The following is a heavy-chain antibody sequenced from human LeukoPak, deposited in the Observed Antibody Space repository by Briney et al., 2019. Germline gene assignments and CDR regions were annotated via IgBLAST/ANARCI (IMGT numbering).Heavy chain of an antibody. Sequence: KPSEPLFLTCAVDGGSFSGYYWSWIRQPPGKGLEWIGEINHSGSTNYNPSLKSRVTISVDTSKNQFSLKLSSVNAEDRDAYYCAGGRYSRGSIDYWGQGTLVTVSS. V-gene: IGHV4-34*01. CDR1: GGSFSGYY. CDR3: AGGRYSRGSIDY. D-gene: IGHD6-19*01. CDR2: INHSGST. J-gene: IGHJ4*02.